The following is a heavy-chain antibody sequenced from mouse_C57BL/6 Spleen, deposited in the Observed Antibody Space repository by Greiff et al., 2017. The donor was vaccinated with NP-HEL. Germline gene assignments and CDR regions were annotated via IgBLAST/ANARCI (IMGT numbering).Heavy chain of an antibody. D-gene: IGHD2-2*01. CDR2: INPSNGGT. V-gene: IGHV1-53*01. J-gene: IGHJ2*01. CDR1: GYTFTSYW. Sequence: VQLQQPGTELVMPGASVKLSCKASGYTFTSYWMHWVKQRPGQGLEWIGNINPSNGGTNYNEKFTSKATLTVDKSSSPAYMQLSSLTSEDSEVYDCAREMGLRQRAFDYWGQGTTLTVSS. CDR3: AREMGLRQRAFDY.